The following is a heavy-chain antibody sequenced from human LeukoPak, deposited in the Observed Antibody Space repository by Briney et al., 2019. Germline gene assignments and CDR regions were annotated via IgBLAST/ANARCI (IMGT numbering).Heavy chain of an antibody. CDR2: IYTSGST. V-gene: IGHV4-4*09. Sequence: SETLSLTCTVSGGSISSNYWSWIRQPPGKGLEWIGYIYTSGSTNYNPSLKSRVTISVDTSKKQFSLKLSSVTAADTAVYYCARHYGYCSSTSCFGLTDWFDPWGQGTLVTVSS. J-gene: IGHJ5*02. CDR1: GGSISSNY. CDR3: ARHYGYCSSTSCFGLTDWFDP. D-gene: IGHD2-2*03.